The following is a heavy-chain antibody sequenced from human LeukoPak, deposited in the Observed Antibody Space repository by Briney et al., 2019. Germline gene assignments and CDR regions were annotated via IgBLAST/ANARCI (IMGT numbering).Heavy chain of an antibody. CDR3: ARQGRRIQLWLRGDYMDV. D-gene: IGHD5-18*01. V-gene: IGHV3-30*03. J-gene: IGHJ6*03. CDR1: GFTFSSYG. Sequence: GGSLRLSCAASGFTFSSYGMHWVRQAPGKGLEWVAVISYDGSNKYYADSVKGRFTISRDNSKNTLYLQMNSLRAEDTAVYYCARQGRRIQLWLRGDYMDVWGKGTTVTISS. CDR2: ISYDGSNK.